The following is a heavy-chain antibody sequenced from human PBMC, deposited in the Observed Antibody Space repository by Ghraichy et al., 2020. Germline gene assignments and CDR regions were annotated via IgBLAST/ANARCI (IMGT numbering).Heavy chain of an antibody. D-gene: IGHD4-17*01. CDR3: AKHLVFTVTTGWFDP. J-gene: IGHJ5*02. Sequence: GSLRLSCAASGFTFSTYAMSWVRQAPGKGLEWVSAISGSSGSTYSPDSVKGRFTISRDNSKNTLYLQMNSLRAEDTAVYYCAKHLVFTVTTGWFDPWGQGTLVTVSS. CDR2: ISGSSGST. CDR1: GFTFSTYA. V-gene: IGHV3-23*01.